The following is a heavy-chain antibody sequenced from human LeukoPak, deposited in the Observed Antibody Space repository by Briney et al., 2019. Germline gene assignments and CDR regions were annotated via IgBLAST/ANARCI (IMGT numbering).Heavy chain of an antibody. V-gene: IGHV4-59*01. CDR2: IYYTGST. CDR3: ARAPFGLGELFPLV. D-gene: IGHD3-10*01. J-gene: IGHJ4*02. Sequence: SETLSLTCTVSGGSISQDFWSWIRQPPGKGLEWIGYIYYTGSTKYNPSLKSRVTMSMDTSKNHFSLKLSPVTAADTAVYYCARAPFGLGELFPLVWGQGTLVTVSS. CDR1: GGSISQDF.